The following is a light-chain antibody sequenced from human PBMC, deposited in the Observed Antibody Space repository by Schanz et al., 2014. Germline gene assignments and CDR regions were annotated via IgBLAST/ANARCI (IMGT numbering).Light chain of an antibody. CDR3: VLYMGSGIFWV. Sequence: QAVVTQEPSFSVSPGGTVTLTCGLSSGSVSTSYYPSWYQQTPGHAPRTLIYNTNTRSSGVPDRFSGSILGNKAALTITGAQADDESDYYCVLYMGSGIFWVFGGGTKLTVL. J-gene: IGLJ3*02. V-gene: IGLV8-61*01. CDR2: NTN. CDR1: SGSVSTSYY.